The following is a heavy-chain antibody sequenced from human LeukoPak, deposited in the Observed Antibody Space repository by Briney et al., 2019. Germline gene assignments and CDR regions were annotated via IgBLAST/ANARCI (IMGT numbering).Heavy chain of an antibody. J-gene: IGHJ3*02. CDR3: AYWDPEYCSGGSCFIVDAFDI. V-gene: IGHV3-23*01. D-gene: IGHD2-15*01. CDR1: GFTFSSHA. Sequence: PGGSLRLSCAASGFTFSSHAISWVRQAPGKGLEWGSAISGSGGSTYYAASGKGRFTISRDNSKQTLYLQMNSLSAEDTAVYYCAYWDPEYCSGGSCFIVDAFDIWGQGTMVTVSS. CDR2: ISGSGGST.